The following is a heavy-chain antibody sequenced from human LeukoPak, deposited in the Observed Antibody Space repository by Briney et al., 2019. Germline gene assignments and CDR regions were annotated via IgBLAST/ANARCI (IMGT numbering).Heavy chain of an antibody. J-gene: IGHJ4*02. D-gene: IGHD3-10*01. CDR2: ISGSGGST. CDR3: AKDPYGTGSYVPDY. V-gene: IGHV3-23*01. Sequence: GGSLRLSCAASGFTFSSYAMHWVRQAPGKELEWVLVISGSGGSTYYADSVKGRFTISRDNSKNTLYLQMNSLRADDTAVYYCAKDPYGTGSYVPDYWGQGTLVTVSS. CDR1: GFTFSSYA.